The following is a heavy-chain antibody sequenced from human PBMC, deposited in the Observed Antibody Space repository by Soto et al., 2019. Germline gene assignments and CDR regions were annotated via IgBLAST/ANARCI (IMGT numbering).Heavy chain of an antibody. CDR3: ARTPHYDFWSGYTKQGFWFDP. D-gene: IGHD3-3*01. Sequence: SVKVSWKASGGAFSSYASSWLRQAPGQGLEWMGGIIPIFGTANYAQKFQGRVTITADESTSTAYMELSSLRSEDTAVYYCARTPHYDFWSGYTKQGFWFDPWGQGTLVTVSS. J-gene: IGHJ5*02. CDR2: IIPIFGTA. V-gene: IGHV1-69*13. CDR1: GGAFSSYA.